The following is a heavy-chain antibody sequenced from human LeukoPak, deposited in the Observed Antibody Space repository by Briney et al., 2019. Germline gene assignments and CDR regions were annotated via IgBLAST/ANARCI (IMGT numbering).Heavy chain of an antibody. J-gene: IGHJ6*02. V-gene: IGHV4-59*01. CDR1: GGSFSGYY. Sequence: SETLSLTCAVSGGSFSGYYWSWIRQPPGKGLEWIGYIYYSGSTNYNPSLKSRVTISVDTSKNQFSLKLSSVTAADTAVYYCARINTSLYYYGMDVWGQGTTVTVSS. CDR3: ARINTSLYYYGMDV. CDR2: IYYSGST.